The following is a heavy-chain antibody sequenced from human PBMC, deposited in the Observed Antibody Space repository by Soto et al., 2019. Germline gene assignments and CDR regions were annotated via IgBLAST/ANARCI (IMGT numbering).Heavy chain of an antibody. CDR1: GGNVSSYA. CDR2: IIPIFGTA. CDR3: ARDSGSYDY. Sequence: QVQLVQSGAEVKKPGSSVKVSCKASGGNVSSYAISWVRQAPGQGLEWMGGIIPIFGTANYTQKFQGRVTITADEYTSTAYMELSSLRSEDTAVYYCARDSGSYDYWGQGTLVTVSS. D-gene: IGHD1-26*01. V-gene: IGHV1-69*12. J-gene: IGHJ4*02.